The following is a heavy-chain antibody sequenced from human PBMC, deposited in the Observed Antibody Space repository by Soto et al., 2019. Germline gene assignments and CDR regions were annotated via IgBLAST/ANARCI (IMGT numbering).Heavy chain of an antibody. Sequence: ASVKVSCKASGYTFTSYAMHWVRQAPGQRLEWMGWINAGNGNTKYSQKFQGRVTITRDTSASTAYMELSSLRSEDTAVYYCASNLHYDYYVDDCGKGTPFTDPS. CDR2: INAGNGNT. CDR3: ASNLHYDYYVDD. CDR1: GYTFTSYA. V-gene: IGHV1-3*01. J-gene: IGHJ6*03.